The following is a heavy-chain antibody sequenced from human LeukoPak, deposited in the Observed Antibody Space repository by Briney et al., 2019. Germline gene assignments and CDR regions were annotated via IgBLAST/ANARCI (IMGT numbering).Heavy chain of an antibody. CDR2: IYTSGST. CDR1: GGSISSYN. CDR3: ARGRRHKIPIFGVVMNWFDP. V-gene: IGHV4-4*07. J-gene: IGHJ5*02. D-gene: IGHD3-3*01. Sequence: SETLSLTCTGSGGSISSYNWSWIRQPAGKGLEWIGRIYTSGSTNYNPSLKSRVTMSVDPSKNQFYLKLSSVTAADTAVYSCARGRRHKIPIFGVVMNWFDPWGQGTLVTVSS.